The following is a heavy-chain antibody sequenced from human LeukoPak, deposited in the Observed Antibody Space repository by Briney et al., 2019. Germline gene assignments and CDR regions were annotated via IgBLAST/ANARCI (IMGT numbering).Heavy chain of an antibody. J-gene: IGHJ4*02. CDR2: LSGTGDST. CDR3: VNDAREWKWRRDRTTSYFDS. D-gene: IGHD5-12*01. CDR1: GFNFRNYA. V-gene: IGHV3-23*01. Sequence: GGSLRLSCTASGFNFRNYAMNWVRQVPGKGLEWVSGLSGTGDSTFYADFVKGRFTISRDNSKNTLYLQINRVRVEDTATYYCVNDAREWKWRRDRTTSYFDSWGLGSLVTVSS.